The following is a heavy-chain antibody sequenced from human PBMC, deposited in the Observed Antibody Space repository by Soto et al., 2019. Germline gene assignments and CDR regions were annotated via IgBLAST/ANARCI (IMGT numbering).Heavy chain of an antibody. J-gene: IGHJ6*02. D-gene: IGHD3-9*01. CDR2: ISSSGSTI. V-gene: IGHV3-11*01. Sequence: GGSLRLSCAASGFTFSDYYMSWIRQAPGKGLEWVSYISSSGSTIYYADSVKGRFTISRDNAKNSLYLQMNSLRAEDTAVYYCARDSTMFYGGNYYYYYGMDVWGQGTTVTVSS. CDR1: GFTFSDYY. CDR3: ARDSTMFYGGNYYYYYGMDV.